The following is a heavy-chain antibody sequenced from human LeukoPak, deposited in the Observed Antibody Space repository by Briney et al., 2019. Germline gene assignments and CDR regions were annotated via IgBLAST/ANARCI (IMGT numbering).Heavy chain of an antibody. Sequence: GGSLRLSCAAPGFTFHDYAMYWVRQAPGKGPEWVSLISGDSGSTDCADFVKGRFTISRDNSQNSVFLQMNSLTSEDTAVYFCAKDRGSGWYYFHYWGQGTLVTVSS. V-gene: IGHV3-43*02. CDR2: ISGDSGST. J-gene: IGHJ4*02. CDR1: GFTFHDYA. CDR3: AKDRGSGWYYFHY. D-gene: IGHD6-19*01.